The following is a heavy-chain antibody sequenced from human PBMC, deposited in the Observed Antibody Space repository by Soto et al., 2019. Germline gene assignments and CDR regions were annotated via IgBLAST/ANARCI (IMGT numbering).Heavy chain of an antibody. CDR1: GYTFTSYG. J-gene: IGHJ2*01. Sequence: QAQLVQSGAEVKKPGASVKVSCKASGYTFTSYGISWVRQSPGQGLEWMGWISAYNGNTNYAQNLQGRVTMTTDTSTSTAYMELRSLRSDDTAVYYCARGAWAGRALWYFDLWGRGTLVTVSS. V-gene: IGHV1-18*01. D-gene: IGHD3-16*01. CDR3: ARGAWAGRALWYFDL. CDR2: ISAYNGNT.